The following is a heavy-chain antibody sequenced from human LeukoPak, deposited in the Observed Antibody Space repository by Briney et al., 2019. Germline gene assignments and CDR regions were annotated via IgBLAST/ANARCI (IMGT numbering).Heavy chain of an antibody. J-gene: IGHJ4*02. D-gene: IGHD5-18*01. CDR2: ISGSGSPM. CDR1: GFTFSDYY. V-gene: IGHV3-11*04. CDR3: ARRYSYGLDY. Sequence: PGGSLRLSCAASGFTFSDYYMSWIRQAPGKGLEWVSYISGSGSPMYYADSVKGRFTVSRDNAKNSLYLQISSLRAEDTAVYYCARRYSYGLDYWGQGALVTVSS.